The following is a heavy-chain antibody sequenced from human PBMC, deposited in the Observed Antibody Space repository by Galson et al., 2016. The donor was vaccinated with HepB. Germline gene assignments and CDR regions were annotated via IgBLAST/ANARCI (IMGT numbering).Heavy chain of an antibody. Sequence: SVKVSCKASGYTFNGYYMHWVRQAPGQGLEWMGRINPNSGDTNYAQKFQGRVSMTRDSSISTAYMELTRLRSDDTAVYYCVRGKYYCDSSGYFAYWGQGTLVTISS. J-gene: IGHJ4*02. D-gene: IGHD3-22*01. CDR2: INPNSGDT. V-gene: IGHV1-2*06. CDR3: VRGKYYCDSSGYFAY. CDR1: GYTFNGYY.